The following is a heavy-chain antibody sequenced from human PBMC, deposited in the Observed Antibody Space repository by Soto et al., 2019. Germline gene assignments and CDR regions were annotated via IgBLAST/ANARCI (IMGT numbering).Heavy chain of an antibody. Sequence: QVQLVQSGAEVKKPGSSVKVSCQASGGTFRSYAISWVRQAPGQGLEWMGGLITIFGTANYARKFQGRVTSTADESTITSDIELSSLGAEDTAVYYCARADDYDQESSAGAFDIGGQGTMVTVSS. J-gene: IGHJ3*02. CDR2: LITIFGTA. V-gene: IGHV1-69*01. CDR3: ARADDYDQESSAGAFDI. CDR1: GGTFRSYA. D-gene: IGHD3-3*01.